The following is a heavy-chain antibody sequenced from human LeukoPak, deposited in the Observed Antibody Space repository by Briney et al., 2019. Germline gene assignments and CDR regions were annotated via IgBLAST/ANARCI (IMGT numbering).Heavy chain of an antibody. J-gene: IGHJ5*02. V-gene: IGHV3-7*01. CDR2: IKQDGSEK. CDR1: GFTFSSYW. Sequence: GGSLRLSCAASGFTFSSYWMSWVRLAPGKGREWVANIKQDGSEKNYVDSVKGRFTISRDNAKNSLYLQMNSLRAEDTAVYYCAREAGDSSGWYNWFDPWGQGTLAPSPQ. CDR3: AREAGDSSGWYNWFDP. D-gene: IGHD6-19*01.